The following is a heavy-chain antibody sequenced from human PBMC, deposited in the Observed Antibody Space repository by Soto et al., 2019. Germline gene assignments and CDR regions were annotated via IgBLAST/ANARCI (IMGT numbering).Heavy chain of an antibody. CDR2: IYYSGST. V-gene: IGHV4-31*03. D-gene: IGHD3-10*01. Sequence: SETLSLTCTVSGGSLGSGGYYWSWIRQHPGKGLEWIGYIYYSGSTYYNPSLKSRVTISVDTSKNQFSLKLSSVTAADTAVYYCARFYGSGSYYIMKYYFDYWGQGTLVTVSS. J-gene: IGHJ4*02. CDR1: GGSLGSGGYY. CDR3: ARFYGSGSYYIMKYYFDY.